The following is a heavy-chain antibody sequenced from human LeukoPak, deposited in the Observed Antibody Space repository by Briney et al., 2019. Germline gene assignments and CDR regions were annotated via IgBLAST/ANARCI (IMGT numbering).Heavy chain of an antibody. CDR3: ARSGWNGSGPVGAFDI. V-gene: IGHV3-48*04. Sequence: SGGSLRLSCAASGFTFSSYSMNWVRQAPGKGLEWVSYISSSSSTIYYADSVKGRFTISRDNAKNSLYLQMNSLRAEDTALYYCARSGWNGSGPVGAFDIWGQGTMVTVSS. J-gene: IGHJ3*02. CDR2: ISSSSSTI. CDR1: GFTFSSYS. D-gene: IGHD2-15*01.